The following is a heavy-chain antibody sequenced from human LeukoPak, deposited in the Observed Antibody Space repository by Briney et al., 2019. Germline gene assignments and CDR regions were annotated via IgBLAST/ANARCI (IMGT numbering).Heavy chain of an antibody. V-gene: IGHV3-30*18. D-gene: IGHD3-10*01. Sequence: GGSLRLSCAASGLTFSTYGMHWVRQAPGKGLEWVTVISYDGTNKYYADSMKGRFTISRDNFKNTLYLQMNSLRPEDTAVYYCAKDSSFYGSGSVGPWGQGTLVTVSS. CDR2: ISYDGTNK. J-gene: IGHJ5*02. CDR1: GLTFSTYG. CDR3: AKDSSFYGSGSVGP.